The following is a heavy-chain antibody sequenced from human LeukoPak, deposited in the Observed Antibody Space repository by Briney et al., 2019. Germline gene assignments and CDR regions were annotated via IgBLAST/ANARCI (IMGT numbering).Heavy chain of an antibody. V-gene: IGHV1-18*03. J-gene: IGHJ5*02. CDR3: ARDNDWNGQTTWFDP. D-gene: IGHD3-3*01. CDR2: ISAYNGNT. Sequence: GASVKVSRNASGYTFTSYGITWVRQAPGQGPERMGWISAYNGNTNYAQKLQGRVTMTIDTSTSTAYMELRSLRSDDMAMYYCARDNDWNGQTTWFDPWGQGTLVTVSS. CDR1: GYTFTSYG.